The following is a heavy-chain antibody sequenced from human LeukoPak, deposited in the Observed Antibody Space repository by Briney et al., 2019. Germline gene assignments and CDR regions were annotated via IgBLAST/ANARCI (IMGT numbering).Heavy chain of an antibody. CDR2: ISYDGSNK. J-gene: IGHJ4*02. D-gene: IGHD5-18*01. V-gene: IGHV3-30*18. CDR1: GFTFSSYG. Sequence: PGGSLRLSCAASGFTFSSYGMHWVRQAPGKGLGWVAVISYDGSNKYYADSVKGRFTISRDNSKNTLYLQMNSLRAEDTAVYYCAKDWRRGYSYAPPGYWGQGTLVTVSS. CDR3: AKDWRRGYSYAPPGY.